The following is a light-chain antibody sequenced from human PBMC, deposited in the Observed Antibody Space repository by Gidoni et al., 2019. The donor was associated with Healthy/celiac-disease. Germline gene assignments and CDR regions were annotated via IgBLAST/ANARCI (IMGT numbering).Light chain of an antibody. CDR2: GAS. V-gene: IGKV3-15*01. CDR1: QSVSSN. CDR3: QQYNNWTPKYT. Sequence: EIVMTQSPSTLSVSPGDRATISCRASQSVSSNLAWYQQKPGQAPTLLIYGASTRDTGIPARYSGSGCGTEFTLTLSSLQSEDFAVYYCQQYNNWTPKYTFGQGTKLEIK. J-gene: IGKJ2*01.